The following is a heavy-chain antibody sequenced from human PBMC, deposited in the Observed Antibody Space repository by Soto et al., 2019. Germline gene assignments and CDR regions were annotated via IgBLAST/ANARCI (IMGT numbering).Heavy chain of an antibody. V-gene: IGHV3-53*02. CDR1: GFTVSSNY. J-gene: IGHJ6*02. D-gene: IGHD5-18*01. CDR3: ARGGYSYVRYYYGMDV. CDR2: IYSGGST. Sequence: EVQLVETGGGLIQPGGSLRLSCAASGFTVSSNYMSWVRQAPGKGLEWVSAIYSGGSTYYADSVKGRFTISRDNSKNTLYLQMNSLRAEDTAVYYCARGGYSYVRYYYGMDVWGQGTTVTVSS.